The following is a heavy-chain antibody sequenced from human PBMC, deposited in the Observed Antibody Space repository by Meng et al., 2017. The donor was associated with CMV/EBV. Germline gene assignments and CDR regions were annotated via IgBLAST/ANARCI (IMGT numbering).Heavy chain of an antibody. J-gene: IGHJ6*02. Sequence: ASVKVSCKASGYTFTGYYMHWVRQAPGQGLEWMGWINPNSGGTNYAQKFQGRVTMTRDTSISTAYMELSRLRSDDTAVYYCARELLRFLEWLSDYGMDVWGQGTTVTVSS. D-gene: IGHD3-3*01. CDR3: ARELLRFLEWLSDYGMDV. V-gene: IGHV1-2*02. CDR2: INPNSGGT. CDR1: GYTFTGYY.